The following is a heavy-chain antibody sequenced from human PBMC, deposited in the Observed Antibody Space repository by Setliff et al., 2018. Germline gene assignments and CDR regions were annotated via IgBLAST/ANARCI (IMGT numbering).Heavy chain of an antibody. CDR1: GHTFTSYA. CDR3: ARIVCSSTSCSRFGY. V-gene: IGHV7-4-1*02. CDR2: INTNTGNP. J-gene: IGHJ4*02. D-gene: IGHD2-2*01. Sequence: ASVKVSCKASGHTFTSYAMNWVRQAPGQGLEWMGWINTNTGNPTYAQGFTGRFVFSLDTSVSTAYLQISSLKAEDTAVYYCARIVCSSTSCSRFGYWGQGTLVTVSS.